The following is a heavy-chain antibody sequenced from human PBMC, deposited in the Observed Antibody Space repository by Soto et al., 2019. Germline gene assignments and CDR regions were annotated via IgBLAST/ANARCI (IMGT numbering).Heavy chain of an antibody. CDR1: GGSISSYY. Sequence: PSETLSLTCTVPGGSISSYYWSWIRQPPGKGLEWIGYIYYSGSTNYNPSLKSRVTISVDTSKNQFSLKLSSVTAADTAVYYCARGTRLEWLSEYFDYWGQGTLVTVS. D-gene: IGHD3-3*01. CDR3: ARGTRLEWLSEYFDY. V-gene: IGHV4-59*01. J-gene: IGHJ4*02. CDR2: IYYSGST.